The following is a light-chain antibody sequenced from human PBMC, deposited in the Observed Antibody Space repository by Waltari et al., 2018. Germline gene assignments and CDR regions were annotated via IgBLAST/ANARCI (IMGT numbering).Light chain of an antibody. J-gene: IGKJ4*01. CDR2: EAS. CDR3: QQCNSYLLT. Sequence: DIQRTQSTSTLSASVGDRVIITCRASQSIGSSLALYQQKPGKAPKVVIYEASILESGVPSRFSGSGSGTEFTLTLSSLQPDDFATYYCQQCNSYLLTFGGGTKLEI. V-gene: IGKV1-5*03. CDR1: QSIGSS.